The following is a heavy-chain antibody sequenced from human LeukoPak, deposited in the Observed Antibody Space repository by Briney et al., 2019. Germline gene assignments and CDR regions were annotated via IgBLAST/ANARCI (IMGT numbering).Heavy chain of an antibody. CDR1: GGTFSSYA. V-gene: IGHV1-69*05. CDR3: AFSGYYIHYFDY. Sequence: SVKVSCRASGGTFSSYAISWVRQAPGQGLEWMGGIIPIFGTANYAQKFQGRVTITTDESTSTAYMELSSLRSEDTAVYYCAFSGYYIHYFDYWGQGTLVTVSS. J-gene: IGHJ4*02. D-gene: IGHD3-22*01. CDR2: IIPIFGTA.